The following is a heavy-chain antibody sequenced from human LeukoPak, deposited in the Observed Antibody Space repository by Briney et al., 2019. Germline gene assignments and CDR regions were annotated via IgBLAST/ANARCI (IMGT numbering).Heavy chain of an antibody. Sequence: SETLSLTCTVSGGSISSSNWWSWVRQPPGKGLEWIGEIYHSGSTNYNPSLKSRVTISVDKSKDQFSLKLRSVTVADTAVYYCARDRGIAAVANLRDFQYYYGMDVWGQGATVTVSS. D-gene: IGHD6-13*01. J-gene: IGHJ6*02. CDR3: ARDRGIAAVANLRDFQYYYGMDV. V-gene: IGHV4-4*02. CDR1: GGSISSSNW. CDR2: IYHSGST.